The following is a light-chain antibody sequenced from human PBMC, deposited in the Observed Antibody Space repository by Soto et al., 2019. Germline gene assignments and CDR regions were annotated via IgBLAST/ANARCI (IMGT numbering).Light chain of an antibody. V-gene: IGLV2-14*01. J-gene: IGLJ1*01. Sequence: QSALAQPASVSGSPGQSITISCTGTSSDVGAYNYVSWYQQHPGKAPKLMIYEVRGRPSGVSNRFSGSKSGNTASLTISGLQAEDEGDYFCSSYGSTSARYVFGTGNKLTVL. CDR1: SSDVGAYNY. CDR2: EVR. CDR3: SSYGSTSARYV.